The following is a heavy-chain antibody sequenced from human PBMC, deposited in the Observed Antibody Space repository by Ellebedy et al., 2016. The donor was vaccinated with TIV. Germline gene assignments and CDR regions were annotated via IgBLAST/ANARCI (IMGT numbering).Heavy chain of an antibody. Sequence: SETLSLXCAVYGGSFSGYYWSWIRQPPGKGLEWIGSIYYSGSTYYNPSLKSRVTISVDTSKNQFSLKLSSVTAADTAVYYCARAWFQWGQGTLVTVSS. V-gene: IGHV4-34*01. CDR3: ARAWFQ. CDR1: GGSFSGYY. J-gene: IGHJ4*02. CDR2: IYYSGST. D-gene: IGHD3-22*01.